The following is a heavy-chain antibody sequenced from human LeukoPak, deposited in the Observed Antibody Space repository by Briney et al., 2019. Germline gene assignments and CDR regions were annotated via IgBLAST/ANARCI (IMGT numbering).Heavy chain of an antibody. V-gene: IGHV3-48*01. CDR3: ASLQYSNLGY. Sequence: GGSLRLSCAASGFTFSSYSMNWVRQAPGKGLEWVSYISSSSSTIYYADSVKGRFTISRDNAKNSLYLQMNSLRAEDTAVYYCASLQYSNLGYWGQGTLVTVSS. CDR2: ISSSSSTI. CDR1: GFTFSSYS. D-gene: IGHD4-4*01. J-gene: IGHJ4*02.